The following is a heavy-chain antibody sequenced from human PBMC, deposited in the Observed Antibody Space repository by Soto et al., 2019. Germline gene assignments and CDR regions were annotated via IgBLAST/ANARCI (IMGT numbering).Heavy chain of an antibody. CDR1: GGTFSSYT. V-gene: IGHV1-69*08. CDR3: ARDCGYYYYSRTEYFPH. CDR2: IIPILGIA. J-gene: IGHJ1*01. Sequence: QVQLVQSGAEVKKPGSSVKVSCKASGGTFSSYTISWVRQAPGQGLEWMGRIIPILGIANYAQKFQGRVTITADKSTSTSYMELSSLRSADTAVYYCARDCGYYYYSRTEYFPHWRQDTLVTVSS. D-gene: IGHD3-22*01.